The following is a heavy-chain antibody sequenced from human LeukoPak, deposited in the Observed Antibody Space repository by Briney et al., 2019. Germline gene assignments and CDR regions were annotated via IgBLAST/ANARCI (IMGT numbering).Heavy chain of an antibody. V-gene: IGHV5-51*01. CDR1: GYSFTTYW. Sequence: GESLKISCKGSGYSFTTYWIGWVRQMPGKGLEWMGIIFPGDSDTRYSPSFQGQVTISADKSITTAYLQWTSLQASDTAMYYCAAFDFTGAFDVWGQGTMVTVAS. CDR2: IFPGDSDT. CDR3: AAFDFTGAFDV. J-gene: IGHJ3*01. D-gene: IGHD2-8*02.